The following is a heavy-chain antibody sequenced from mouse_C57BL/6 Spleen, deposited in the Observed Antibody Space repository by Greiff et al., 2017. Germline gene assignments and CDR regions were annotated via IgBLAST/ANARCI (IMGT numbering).Heavy chain of an antibody. Sequence: QVQLQQSGAELARPGASVKLSCKASGYTFTSYGISWVKQRTGQGLEWIGEIYPRSGNTYYNEKFKGKATLTADKSSSTAYMELRSLTSEDCAVXFCATAQATAYFDDWGTGTTVTVSS. D-gene: IGHD3-2*02. J-gene: IGHJ1*03. CDR3: ATAQATAYFDD. CDR2: IYPRSGNT. V-gene: IGHV1-81*01. CDR1: GYTFTSYG.